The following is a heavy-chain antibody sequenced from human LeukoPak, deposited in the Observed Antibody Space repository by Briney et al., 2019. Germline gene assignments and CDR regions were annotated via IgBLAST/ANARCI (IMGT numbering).Heavy chain of an antibody. D-gene: IGHD5-12*01. CDR2: IRYDGSNK. CDR1: GFSFSSYG. V-gene: IGHV3-30*02. CDR3: ATGYSGYDDGGY. Sequence: GGSLRLSCAASGFSFSSYGMHWVRQAPGKGLEWVAFIRYDGSNKYYADSVKGRFTISRDNSKNTLYLQMNSLRAEDTAVYYCATGYSGYDDGGYWGQGTLVTVSS. J-gene: IGHJ4*02.